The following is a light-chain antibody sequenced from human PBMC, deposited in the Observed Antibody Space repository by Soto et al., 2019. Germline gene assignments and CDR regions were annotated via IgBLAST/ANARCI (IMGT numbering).Light chain of an antibody. CDR3: QQYGSSPRT. CDR1: QSVSSIF. CDR2: GAS. J-gene: IGKJ1*01. Sequence: EIVLTQSPGTLALSPGERATLSCRASQSVSSIFLAWYQHKPGQAPRLLIYGASTRATGIPDRFSGSGSGTDFILTISRLEPEDCAVYYCQQYGSSPRTFGHGTRVEI. V-gene: IGKV3-20*01.